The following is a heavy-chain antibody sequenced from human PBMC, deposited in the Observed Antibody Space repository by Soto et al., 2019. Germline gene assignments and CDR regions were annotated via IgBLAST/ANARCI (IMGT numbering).Heavy chain of an antibody. Sequence: EVQLVESGGGLVKPGGSLRLSCAASGVTFSSFSFKWVRQAPGKCLEGVSFILSNSVSIYYADSVKGRFTISRDNAKNSLYLQMNSLKDKDTAVYYCARDAGGQLVRRGFYYYYMAVGGKGTMVSVSS. CDR2: ILSNSVSI. CDR1: GVTFSSFS. J-gene: IGHJ6*03. D-gene: IGHD6-6*01. V-gene: IGHV3-21*01. CDR3: ARDAGGQLVRRGFYYYYMAV.